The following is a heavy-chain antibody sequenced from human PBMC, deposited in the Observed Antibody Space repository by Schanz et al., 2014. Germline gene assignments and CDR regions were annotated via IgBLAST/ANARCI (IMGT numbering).Heavy chain of an antibody. CDR3: ARGWPAYYFDD. CDR2: IYIGGNT. Sequence: EVQVVESGGGLVQPGGSLRLSCAASGFSVGNKYMNWVRQAPGKGVEWVSFIYIGGNTYYADSVKGRFTISRDNSKNTVYIQMNSLRAEDTAVYYCARGWPAYYFDDWGQGTLVTVSS. CDR1: GFSVGNKY. V-gene: IGHV3-66*01. J-gene: IGHJ4*02.